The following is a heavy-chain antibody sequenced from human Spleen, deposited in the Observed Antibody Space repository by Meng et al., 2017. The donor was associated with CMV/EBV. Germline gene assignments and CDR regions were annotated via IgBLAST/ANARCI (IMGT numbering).Heavy chain of an antibody. Sequence: LSLTCAASGFTFSSYAMSWVRQAPGKGLEWVSGISASGGSAYYADSVKGRFTISRDNSRNTLYLQMNSLRADDTAVYYCAKGPGLFRGGEYYFDYWGQGTLVTVSS. CDR3: AKGPGLFRGGEYYFDY. D-gene: IGHD3-10*01. CDR1: GFTFSSYA. V-gene: IGHV3-23*01. J-gene: IGHJ4*02. CDR2: ISASGGSA.